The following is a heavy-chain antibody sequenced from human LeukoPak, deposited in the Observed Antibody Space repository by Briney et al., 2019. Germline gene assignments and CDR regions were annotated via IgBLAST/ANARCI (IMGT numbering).Heavy chain of an antibody. CDR1: GFTVIYDY. Sequence: GGYLRLSCAASGFTVIYDYMTWFRQAPGKGLDWVSIIYAGGTTYYADSVKGRFIISRDNSKNTPYHQMHSMRAEDRAILYCARDSGLDAFDIWAKGTMVTVFS. D-gene: IGHD3-10*01. J-gene: IGHJ3*02. V-gene: IGHV3-53*01. CDR2: IYAGGTT. CDR3: ARDSGLDAFDI.